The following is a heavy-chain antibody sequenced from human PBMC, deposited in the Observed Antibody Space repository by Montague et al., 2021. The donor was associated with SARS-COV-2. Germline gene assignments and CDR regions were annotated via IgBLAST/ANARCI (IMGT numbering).Heavy chain of an antibody. CDR1: GGSVSSYY. V-gene: IGHV4-59*02. CDR3: ARDRPPYYYDDSGHFLHGWFDP. CDR2: IYYRGST. D-gene: IGHD3-22*01. Sequence: SETLSLTCSVSGGSVSSYYLNWIRQTPGKGLEWIGNIYYRGSTSYNPSLKSRVTISVDTSKNQFSLKLSSVTAADTAVYYCARDRPPYYYDDSGHFLHGWFDPWGQGTLVTVSS. J-gene: IGHJ5*02.